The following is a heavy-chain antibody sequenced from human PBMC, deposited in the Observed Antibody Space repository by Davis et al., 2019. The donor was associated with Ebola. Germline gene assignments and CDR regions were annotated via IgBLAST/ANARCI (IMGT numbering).Heavy chain of an antibody. J-gene: IGHJ4*02. CDR2: INPHNGNT. Sequence: ASVKVSCKASGYTFTSYGITWVRXAPGQRLDSFLWINPHNGNTNYAQNVQGRVIMTSDTATTTAYMEVGSLRSDDTAVYYCARAQFPTTSDHWGQGTLVTVSS. V-gene: IGHV1-18*04. CDR3: ARAQFPTTSDH. D-gene: IGHD1-1*01. CDR1: GYTFTSYG.